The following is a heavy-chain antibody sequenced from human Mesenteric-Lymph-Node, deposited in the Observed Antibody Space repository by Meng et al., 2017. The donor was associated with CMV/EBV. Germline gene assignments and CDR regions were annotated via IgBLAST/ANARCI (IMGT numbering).Heavy chain of an antibody. Sequence: SETLSLTCTVSGGSISSSSYYWGWIRQPPGKGLEWIGSIYYSGSTYYNPSLKSRVTISVDTSKNQFSLKLSSVTAADTAVYYCAKQAGITGMGGDYYYYGMDVWGQGTMVTVSS. CDR3: AKQAGITGMGGDYYYYGMDV. CDR1: GGSISSSSYY. V-gene: IGHV4-39*07. CDR2: IYYSGST. J-gene: IGHJ6*02. D-gene: IGHD1-20*01.